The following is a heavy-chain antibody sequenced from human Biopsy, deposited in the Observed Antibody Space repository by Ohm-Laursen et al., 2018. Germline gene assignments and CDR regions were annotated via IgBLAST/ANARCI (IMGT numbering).Heavy chain of an antibody. CDR1: GYTFTSYD. CDR2: ISPYNDKT. Sequence: GASVTDSCQASGYTFTSYDISWVRQAPGQGLEWMGWISPYNDKTSYPPKLQDRVTMTADTSTNTAHMELRSLRSDDTAVYYCARVFCTSTTCYGLLDNWGQGTVVTVSS. CDR3: ARVFCTSTTCYGLLDN. V-gene: IGHV1-18*01. D-gene: IGHD2/OR15-2a*01. J-gene: IGHJ4*02.